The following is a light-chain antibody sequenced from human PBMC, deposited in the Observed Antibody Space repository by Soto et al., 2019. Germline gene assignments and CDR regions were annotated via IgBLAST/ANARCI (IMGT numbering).Light chain of an antibody. J-gene: IGKJ2*01. CDR3: QQRSNWPLMYT. V-gene: IGKV3-11*01. Sequence: EIVLTQSPATLSLSPGERATLSCRASQSVSSYLAWYQQKPGQAPRILIYDASNRATGIPARFSGSGSGTDFPLTISSLEPEDFAVYYCQQRSNWPLMYTFGQGTKLEIK. CDR2: DAS. CDR1: QSVSSY.